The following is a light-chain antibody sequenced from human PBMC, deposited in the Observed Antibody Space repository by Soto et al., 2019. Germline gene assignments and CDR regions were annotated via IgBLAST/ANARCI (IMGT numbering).Light chain of an antibody. CDR1: QSVSSY. CDR3: QQRSYLPIT. V-gene: IGKV3-11*01. CDR2: DAP. J-gene: IGKJ5*01. Sequence: EIVLTQSPATLCLSPGERATLSCRASQSVSSYLAWYQQKPGQAPRLLIYDAPNRATGIPARFSGSGSGTDFTLTISSLEPDYFAVYYCQQRSYLPITFGQGTRLEIK.